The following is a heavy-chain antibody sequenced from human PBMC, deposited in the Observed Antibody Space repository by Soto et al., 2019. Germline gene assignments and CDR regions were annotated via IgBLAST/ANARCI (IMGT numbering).Heavy chain of an antibody. Sequence: EVQLLESGGGLVQPGGSLRLSCAASGFTFSSYAMSWVRQAPGKGLEWVSIRGSGGSTFYADSVKGRFTISRDNSKNTLYLQMNSLRVEDTAVYYCATHRGALRQNYYMDVWGKGTSVTVSS. CDR3: ATHRGALRQNYYMDV. CDR1: GFTFSSYA. CDR2: IRGSGGST. D-gene: IGHD3-10*01. J-gene: IGHJ6*03. V-gene: IGHV3-23*01.